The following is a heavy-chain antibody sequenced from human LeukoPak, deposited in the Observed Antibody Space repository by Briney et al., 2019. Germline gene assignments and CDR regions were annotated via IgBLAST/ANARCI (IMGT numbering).Heavy chain of an antibody. J-gene: IGHJ4*02. CDR1: GYTFTSYD. V-gene: IGHV1-8*01. Sequence: ASVKVSCKASGYTFTSYDINWVRQATGQGLEWMGWMNPNSGNTGYAQKFQGRVTMTRNTSISTAYMELSSLRSEDTAVYYCARDLGMATITSVDYWGQGTLVTVSS. CDR2: MNPNSGNT. D-gene: IGHD5-24*01. CDR3: ARDLGMATITSVDY.